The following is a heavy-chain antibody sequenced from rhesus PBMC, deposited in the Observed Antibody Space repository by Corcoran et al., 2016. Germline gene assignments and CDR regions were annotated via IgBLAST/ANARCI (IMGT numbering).Heavy chain of an antibody. D-gene: IGHD4-23*01. CDR2: IHPGYGCT. CDR3: AADRNTYIDY. Sequence: QEQLVQSGAEVKKPGASVKVSCKASGYIFTSYVIRWLRQAPGQGFEWMGGIHPGYGCTSYAQKFQGRVTITAEMSTSTVYMELSSLRSEDMAVYYCAADRNTYIDYWGQGVLVTVSS. J-gene: IGHJ4*01. CDR1: GYIFTSYV. V-gene: IGHV1-70*01.